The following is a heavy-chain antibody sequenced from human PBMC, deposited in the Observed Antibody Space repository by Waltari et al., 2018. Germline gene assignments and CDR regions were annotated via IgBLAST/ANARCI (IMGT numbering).Heavy chain of an antibody. D-gene: IGHD6-19*01. V-gene: IGHV4-38-2*01. CDR1: GYSISSGYY. CDR2: IYHSGST. CDR3: ARHKPAVAGTDLDY. J-gene: IGHJ4*02. Sequence: QVQLQESGPGLVKPSETLSLTCAVSGYSISSGYYWGWIRQPPGKGLEWIVSIYHSGSTYYNPSLKSRVTISVDTSKNQFSLKLSSVTAADTAVYYCARHKPAVAGTDLDYWGQGTLVTVSS.